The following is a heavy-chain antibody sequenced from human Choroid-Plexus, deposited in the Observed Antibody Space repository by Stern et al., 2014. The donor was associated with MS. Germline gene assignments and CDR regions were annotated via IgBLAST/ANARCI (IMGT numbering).Heavy chain of an antibody. CDR1: GFTLGSCA. CDR3: AKDRQYLTYFFDH. CDR2: VSYDGSNK. D-gene: IGHD2/OR15-2a*01. V-gene: IGHV3-30*18. Sequence: VQLVESGGGVVQPGRPLRLSCVASGFTLGSCAMHWVRQAAGKGLAWVAGVSYDGSNKYYADSVKGRFTISRDNSQNTLYMQMSSLRPEDTAVYYCAKDRQYLTYFFDHWGQGSLVTVSS. J-gene: IGHJ5*02.